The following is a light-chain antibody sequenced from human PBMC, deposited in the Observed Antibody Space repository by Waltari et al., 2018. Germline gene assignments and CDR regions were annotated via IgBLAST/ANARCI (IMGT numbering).Light chain of an antibody. CDR1: TGPVTSGNF. V-gene: IGLV7-46*01. CDR3: WLAYTGGIVV. CDR2: DSY. J-gene: IGLJ2*01. Sequence: QAVVTQDPPLTVSPGATVPLTCAPRTGPVTSGNFPYWLQQKPGQAPRTLIYDSYIRQSWTPARFSASLVGGKAVLTLSGAQAEDEAKYYCWLAYTGGIVVFGGGTELAVL.